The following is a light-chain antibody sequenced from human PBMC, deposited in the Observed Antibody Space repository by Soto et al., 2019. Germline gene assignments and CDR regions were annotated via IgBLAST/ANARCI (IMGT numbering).Light chain of an antibody. CDR2: GTS. CDR3: QQYNDWSSIT. Sequence: EIVMTQSPATLSVSPGERATLSCRASQSVSKKLGWYQQKPGQAPRLLIYGTSTRAPGIPVRFSGSGSGTDFTITISSLRSEDFVIYYCQQYNDWSSITFGQGTRLEIK. J-gene: IGKJ5*01. V-gene: IGKV3-15*01. CDR1: QSVSKK.